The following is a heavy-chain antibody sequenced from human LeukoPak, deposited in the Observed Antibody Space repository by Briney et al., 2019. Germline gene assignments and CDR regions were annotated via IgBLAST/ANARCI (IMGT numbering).Heavy chain of an antibody. V-gene: IGHV1-3*01. CDR2: INAGNGNT. Sequence: ASVKVSCKASGYTFTSYAMHWVRQAPGQRLEWMGWINAGNGNTKYSQKFQGRVTITRDTSASTAYMELSSLRSEDTAVYYCARGGGSGWPYYYYYGMDVWGQGTTVTVSS. J-gene: IGHJ6*02. CDR3: ARGGGSGWPYYYYYGMDV. D-gene: IGHD6-19*01. CDR1: GYTFTSYA.